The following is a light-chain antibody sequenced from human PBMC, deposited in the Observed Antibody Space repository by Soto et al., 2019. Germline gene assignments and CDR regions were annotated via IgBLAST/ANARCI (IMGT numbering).Light chain of an antibody. J-gene: IGKJ2*01. V-gene: IGKV1-5*03. CDR2: KAS. CDR3: QQYNSYSMYT. Sequence: DIQMTQSPSTLSASVGDRVTITCRASQSISGWLAWYQQKPGKAPKVLIYKASSLEGGVPSRFSGSGSGTEFTLTISSLQPDDFATYYCQQYNSYSMYTFGQGTKLEIK. CDR1: QSISGW.